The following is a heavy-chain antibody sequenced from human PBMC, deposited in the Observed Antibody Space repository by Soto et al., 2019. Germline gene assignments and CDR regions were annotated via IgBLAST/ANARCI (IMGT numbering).Heavy chain of an antibody. V-gene: IGHV4-34*01. J-gene: IGHJ5*02. CDR1: GGSFSGYY. Sequence: PSETLSLTCAVYGGSFSGYYWSWIRQPPGKGLEWIGEINHSGSTNQNPSHKSRVTISVDTSKNQFSLKVSSVTAADTAVYYCASIYWFDPWGQLTLFTVSS. CDR3: ASIYWFDP. CDR2: INHSGST.